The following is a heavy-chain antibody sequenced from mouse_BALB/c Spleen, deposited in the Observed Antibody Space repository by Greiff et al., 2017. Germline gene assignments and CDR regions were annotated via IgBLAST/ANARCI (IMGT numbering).Heavy chain of an antibody. CDR3: ARGCPYGSLAY. J-gene: IGHJ3*01. D-gene: IGHD1-1*01. V-gene: IGHV2-9*02. Sequence: QVQLKQSGPGLVAPSQSLSITCTVSGFSLTSYGVHWVRQPPGKGLEWLGVIWAGGSTNYNSALMSRLSISKDNSKSQVFLKMNSLQTDDTAMYYCARGCPYGSLAYWGQGTLVTVSA. CDR1: GFSLTSYG. CDR2: IWAGGST.